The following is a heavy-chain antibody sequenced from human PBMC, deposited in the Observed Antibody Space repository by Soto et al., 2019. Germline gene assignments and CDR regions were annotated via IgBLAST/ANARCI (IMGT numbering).Heavy chain of an antibody. Sequence: PGGSLRLSCAASGFTFSSSGMHWVRQAPGKGLEWVAVTSFDGSSGYYADSVRGRFTISRDNSNNTLYLQMNSLRAEDTAVYYCAKSPPAVAGYFDYWGKGTLVTVSS. D-gene: IGHD6-19*01. CDR1: GFTFSSSG. V-gene: IGHV3-30*18. CDR3: AKSPPAVAGYFDY. J-gene: IGHJ4*02. CDR2: TSFDGSSG.